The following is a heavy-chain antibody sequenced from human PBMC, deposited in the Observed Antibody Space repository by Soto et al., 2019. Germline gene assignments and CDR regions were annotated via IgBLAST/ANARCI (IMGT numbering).Heavy chain of an antibody. J-gene: IGHJ4*02. V-gene: IGHV4-31*03. CDR1: GGSISSGGYY. CDR2: PDCSGST. CDR3: ARSVGRGYSYGGYFDY. D-gene: IGHD5-18*01. Sequence: QVQLQESGPGLVKTFPTLSLPCTVSGGSISSGGYYWSWIRQHAGKGLEWIGSPDCSGSTHYNPSLKNRVTRSVDTSKNQFSRKLSSVTAATTAVYYCARSVGRGYSYGGYFDYWGQGTLVTVSS.